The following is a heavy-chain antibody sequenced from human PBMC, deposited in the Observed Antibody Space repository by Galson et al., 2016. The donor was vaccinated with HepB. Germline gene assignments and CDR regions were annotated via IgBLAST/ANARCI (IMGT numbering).Heavy chain of an antibody. J-gene: IGHJ4*02. Sequence: SLRLSCAASGFTFSTYAMTWVRQAPGMGLEWVSTISGAGGNIFYAHSVKGRFTISRDNSKNTVYLQMNSLRVDDTAVYYCAKGRTWVFTNFDSWGQGTLVTVSS. V-gene: IGHV3-23*01. CDR2: ISGAGGNI. D-gene: IGHD3-10*01. CDR3: AKGRTWVFTNFDS. CDR1: GFTFSTYA.